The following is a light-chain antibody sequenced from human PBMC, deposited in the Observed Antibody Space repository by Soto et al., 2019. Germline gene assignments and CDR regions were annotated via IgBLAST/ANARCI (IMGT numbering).Light chain of an antibody. V-gene: IGKV1-33*01. Sequence: DMQMTQATPSLSVSVGARVTITSQASQDISNYLHWFQQKPGKAPQLLIFDVSNLQTGVPSRFSGGGSGTDFALTISSLEPEDIATYYCQQYDSLPLTFGQGTRLEIK. CDR1: QDISNY. J-gene: IGKJ5*01. CDR3: QQYDSLPLT. CDR2: DVS.